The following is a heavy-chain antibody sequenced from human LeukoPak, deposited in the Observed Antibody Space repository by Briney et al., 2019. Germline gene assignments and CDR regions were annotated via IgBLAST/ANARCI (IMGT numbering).Heavy chain of an antibody. D-gene: IGHD3-22*01. Sequence: GGSLRLSCAASGFTFSSYSMNWVRQAPGKGLEWVSYISSSSSTIYYADSVKGRFTISRDNSKNTLYLQMNSLRAEDTAVYYCARAEYYYDSSGYYLLDYWGQGTLVTVSS. CDR2: ISSSSSTI. J-gene: IGHJ4*02. V-gene: IGHV3-48*01. CDR3: ARAEYYYDSSGYYLLDY. CDR1: GFTFSSYS.